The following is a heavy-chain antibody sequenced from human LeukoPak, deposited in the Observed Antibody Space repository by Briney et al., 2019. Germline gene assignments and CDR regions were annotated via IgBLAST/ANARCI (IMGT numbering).Heavy chain of an antibody. D-gene: IGHD5-24*01. CDR1: GYTFTNSY. CDR3: ARIRDGYNDAYDL. V-gene: IGHV1-46*01. Sequence: GASVKVSCKASGYTFTNSYIHWVRQAPGQVLEWMGLINPDGSNTNYAQNFQGRVTLTRDTSTSTVYMELSSLRSEDTAIYYCARIRDGYNDAYDLWSQGTVVTVPS. CDR2: INPDGSNT. J-gene: IGHJ3*01.